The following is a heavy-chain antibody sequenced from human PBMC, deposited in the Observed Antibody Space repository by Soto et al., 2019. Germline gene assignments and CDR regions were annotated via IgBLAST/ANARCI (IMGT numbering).Heavy chain of an antibody. CDR3: VRVSGYYLPDY. V-gene: IGHV1-3*01. Sequence: ASVKVSCKASGYTFTNYAMHWVRQAPGQRLEWMGWINAGNGNTKYSQKFQGRVTITRDTSASTAYMELSSLRSEDTAVYYCVRVSGYYLPDYWGQGTLVTVAS. CDR2: INAGNGNT. CDR1: GYTFTNYA. D-gene: IGHD5-12*01. J-gene: IGHJ4*02.